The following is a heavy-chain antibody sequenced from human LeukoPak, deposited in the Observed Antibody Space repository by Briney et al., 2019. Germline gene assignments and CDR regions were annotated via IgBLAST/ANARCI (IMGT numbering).Heavy chain of an antibody. CDR2: INPSSGST. J-gene: IGHJ4*02. Sequence: GASVKVSCKASGYTFTSYHMHWVRQAPGQGLEWMGIINPSSGSTSYAQKFQGRVSLTRDTSTSTVYMELSSLRPEDTAVYYCVSGLWFGELEDDYWGQGTLVTVSS. D-gene: IGHD3-10*01. CDR1: GYTFTSYH. V-gene: IGHV1-46*01. CDR3: VSGLWFGELEDDY.